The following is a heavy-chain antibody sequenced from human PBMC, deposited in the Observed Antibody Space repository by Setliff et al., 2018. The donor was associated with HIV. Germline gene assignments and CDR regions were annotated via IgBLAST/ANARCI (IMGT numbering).Heavy chain of an antibody. Sequence: SETLSLTCTVSNGSISNYYWSWIRQPPGKGLQWIGYIYYSGSPNYNPSLKSRVTISVDTSNNQFSLRVTSMTAADTAVYYCARGRISGATSLVFDYWGQGTLVTVSS. CDR1: NGSISNYY. J-gene: IGHJ4*02. CDR2: IYYSGSP. CDR3: ARGRISGATSLVFDY. V-gene: IGHV4-59*12. D-gene: IGHD1-26*01.